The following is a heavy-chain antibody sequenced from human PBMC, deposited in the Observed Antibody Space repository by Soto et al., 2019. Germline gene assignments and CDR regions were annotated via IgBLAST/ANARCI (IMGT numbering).Heavy chain of an antibody. CDR2: ISSDGNNR. Sequence: GGSLRLSCAASGFTFSDYALHWFRQAPGKGLERVTVISSDGNNRYYADSVKGRFTISRDNSKNTLYLQMNSLRVEDTAIYICAHLAGLAHTDDFWGQGTPVTVSS. CDR1: GFTFSDYA. D-gene: IGHD3-9*01. J-gene: IGHJ4*02. V-gene: IGHV3-30-3*01. CDR3: AHLAGLAHTDDF.